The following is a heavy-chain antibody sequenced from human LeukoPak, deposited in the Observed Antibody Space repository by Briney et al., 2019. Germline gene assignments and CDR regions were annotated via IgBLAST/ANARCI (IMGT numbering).Heavy chain of an antibody. V-gene: IGHV3-9*01. CDR1: GFTFDDYA. CDR2: ISWNSGSI. Sequence: GRSLRLSCAASGFTFDDYAMHWVRQAPGKGLEWVSGISWNSGSIGYADSVKGRFTIYRDNAKNSLYLQMNSLRAEDTALYYCAKPLSMVRGVIIPEYYFDYWGQGTLVTVSS. D-gene: IGHD3-10*01. CDR3: AKPLSMVRGVIIPEYYFDY. J-gene: IGHJ4*02.